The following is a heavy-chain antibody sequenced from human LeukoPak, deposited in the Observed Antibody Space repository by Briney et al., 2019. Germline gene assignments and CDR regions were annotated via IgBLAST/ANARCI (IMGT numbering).Heavy chain of an antibody. J-gene: IGHJ4*02. CDR3: ARGGSSGWYGDYFDY. V-gene: IGHV3-48*03. Sequence: GGSLRLSCAASGFTFSSYEMNWVRQAPGKGLEWVSYISSSGSTIYYADSVKGRFTISRDNAKNSLYLQMNSPRAEDTAVYYCARGGSSGWYGDYFDYWGQGTLVTVSS. CDR1: GFTFSSYE. D-gene: IGHD6-19*01. CDR2: ISSSGSTI.